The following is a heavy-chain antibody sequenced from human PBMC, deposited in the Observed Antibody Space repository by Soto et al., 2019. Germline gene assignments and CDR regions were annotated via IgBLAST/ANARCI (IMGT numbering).Heavy chain of an antibody. CDR1: GYTFTTYY. J-gene: IGHJ2*01. CDR3: AIGSSGENVGYLFFGL. Sequence: QVQLVQSGTEVKKPGASVEVSCKASGYTFTTYYIHWVRHAPGQGLEWMGVINPGGVSTKYAQKCQERLPMSSYTPTGKVYMDLSRMRSEDTAVYLCAIGSSGENVGYLFFGLWARVPQVTVS. D-gene: IGHD3-22*01. V-gene: IGHV1-46*01. CDR2: INPGGVST.